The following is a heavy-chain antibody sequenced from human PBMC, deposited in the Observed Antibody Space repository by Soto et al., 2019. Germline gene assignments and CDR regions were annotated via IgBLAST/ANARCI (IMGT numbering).Heavy chain of an antibody. D-gene: IGHD6-13*01. CDR2: ISYDGSDQ. V-gene: IGHV3-30*18. CDR3: AKDKASAGTEYFQY. CDR1: GFSFSFYV. J-gene: IGHJ1*01. Sequence: QVQLVESGGGVVQSGRSLRLSCAASGFSFSFYVMHWVRQAPGKGLEWVAIISYDGSDQDYADSVKGRFTISRDNSKNTLYLEMNSLRPEDTAVYYCAKDKASAGTEYFQYWGQGTLVTVSS.